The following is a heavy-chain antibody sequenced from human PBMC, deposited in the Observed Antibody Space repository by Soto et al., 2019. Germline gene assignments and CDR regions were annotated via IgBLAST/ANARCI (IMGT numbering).Heavy chain of an antibody. CDR1: GFTFIAYW. CDR3: ARGPRVSSTGTGAH. CDR2: ISDDGSTA. Sequence: GWPLRLSCSFSGFTFIAYWMHWVRQVPGKGLTWVSRISDDGSTATYADSVKGRFVISRDNAKNSLYLEMNTLRADDSGLYYCARGPRVSSTGTGAHWGRGTLVTVSS. V-gene: IGHV3-74*01. J-gene: IGHJ4*02. D-gene: IGHD1-1*01.